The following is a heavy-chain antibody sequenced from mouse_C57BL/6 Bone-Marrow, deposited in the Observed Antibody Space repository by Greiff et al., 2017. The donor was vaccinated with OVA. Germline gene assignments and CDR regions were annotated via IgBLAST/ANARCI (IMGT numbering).Heavy chain of an antibody. J-gene: IGHJ3*01. CDR2: FHPYNDDT. D-gene: IGHD1-1*01. V-gene: IGHV1-47*01. Sequence: LVESGAELVKPGASVKMSCKASGYTFTTYPIEWMKQNHGKSLEWIGNFHPYNDDTKYNEKFKGKATLTVEKSSSTVYLELSRLTSDDSAVYYCARQDYYGGGFAYWGQGTLVTVSA. CDR3: ARQDYYGGGFAY. CDR1: GYTFTTYP.